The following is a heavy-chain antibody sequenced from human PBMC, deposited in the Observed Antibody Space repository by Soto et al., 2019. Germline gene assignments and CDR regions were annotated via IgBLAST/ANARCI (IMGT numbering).Heavy chain of an antibody. CDR3: ARDLKLYYYDSSGYYY. CDR2: ISSSSSNT. CDR1: GFTFSSYA. J-gene: IGHJ4*02. Sequence: PGGSLRLSCAASGFTFSSYAMSWVRQAPGKGLEWVSAISSSSSNTYYADSVKGRFTISRDNAKNSLYLQMNSLRAEDTAVYYCARDLKLYYYDSSGYYYWGQGTLVTVSS. D-gene: IGHD3-22*01. V-gene: IGHV3-21*01.